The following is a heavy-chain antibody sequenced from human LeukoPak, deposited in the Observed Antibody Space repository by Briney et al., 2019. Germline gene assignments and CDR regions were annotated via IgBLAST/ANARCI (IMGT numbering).Heavy chain of an antibody. CDR2: ISYDGSNK. CDR1: GFTFSSYA. CDR3: ARDSRFRGEWELLGGPITGPDY. J-gene: IGHJ4*02. Sequence: PGGSLRLSCAASGFTFSSYAMQWVRQAPGKGLEWVAVISYDGSNKYYADSVKGRFTISRDNSKNTLYLQMNSLRAEDTAVYYCARDSRFRGEWELLGGPITGPDYWGQGTLVVVSS. V-gene: IGHV3-30-3*01. D-gene: IGHD1-26*01.